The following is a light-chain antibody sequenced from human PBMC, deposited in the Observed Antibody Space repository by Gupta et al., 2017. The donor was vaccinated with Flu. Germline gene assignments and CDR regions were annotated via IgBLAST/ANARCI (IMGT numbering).Light chain of an antibody. CDR2: LGS. CDR3: MQALQTPPIT. V-gene: IGKV2-28*01. CDR1: QSLLHSNGYNY. Sequence: DIVMTQSPLSLPVTPGEPASISCRSSQSLLHSNGYNYLDWYLQKPGQSPQILIYLGSNRASGVPDRFSGSGSGTDFTLKISRVEAEDVGVYFGMQALQTPPITFGQGTRLEIK. J-gene: IGKJ5*01.